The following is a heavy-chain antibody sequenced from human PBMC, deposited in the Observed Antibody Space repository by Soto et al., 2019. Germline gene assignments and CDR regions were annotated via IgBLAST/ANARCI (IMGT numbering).Heavy chain of an antibody. D-gene: IGHD6-19*01. CDR2: ISSSSSTI. CDR1: GSTFSSYS. Sequence: LRLSCAASGSTFSSYSMNWVRQAPGMGLEWVPYISSSSSTIYYADSVKGRFTISRDNAKNSLYLQMNSLRDEDTAVYYCARDLDLGIAVAGLDYWGQGTLVTVSS. J-gene: IGHJ4*02. CDR3: ARDLDLGIAVAGLDY. V-gene: IGHV3-48*02.